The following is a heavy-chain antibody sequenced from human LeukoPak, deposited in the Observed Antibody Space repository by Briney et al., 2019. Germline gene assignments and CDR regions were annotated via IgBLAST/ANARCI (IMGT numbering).Heavy chain of an antibody. Sequence: GGSLRLSCAASGFTVSSNYMSWVRQAPGKGLEWVSVIYSGGSTYYADSVKGRFTISRDNSKNTLYLQMNSLRAEDTAVYYCAREGFLTGYYPDAFDIWGQGTMVTVSS. CDR3: AREGFLTGYYPDAFDI. D-gene: IGHD3-9*01. V-gene: IGHV3-66*01. J-gene: IGHJ3*02. CDR1: GFTVSSNY. CDR2: IYSGGST.